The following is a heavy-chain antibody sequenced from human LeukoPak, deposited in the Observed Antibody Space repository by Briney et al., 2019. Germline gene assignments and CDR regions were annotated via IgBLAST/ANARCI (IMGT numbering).Heavy chain of an antibody. V-gene: IGHV3-23*01. CDR1: GFTYNRHA. D-gene: IGHD5-18*01. J-gene: IGHJ4*02. CDR3: ARAQGFSYYYFDY. Sequence: GGSLRLSCVASGFTYNRHAMSWVRQAPGKGLEWVAGISANGATTYNTDSVRGRSSISRDNSKNTVHLQMSSLSAEDTAIYYCARAQGFSYYYFDYWGQGILVTVSS. CDR2: ISANGATT.